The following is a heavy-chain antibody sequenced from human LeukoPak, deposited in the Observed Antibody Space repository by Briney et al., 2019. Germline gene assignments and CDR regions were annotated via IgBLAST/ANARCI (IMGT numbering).Heavy chain of an antibody. D-gene: IGHD2-15*01. Sequence: GESLKSPGKGPGSTFTSSWIGGVRQLPGKGREWMGIIYPGDSDTRYSPSFQGQVTISADKSISTAYLQWSSLKASDTAMYYCARGGIDCSGGSCYLVWFDPWGQGTLVTVSS. CDR3: ARGGIDCSGGSCYLVWFDP. V-gene: IGHV5-51*01. J-gene: IGHJ5*02. CDR2: IYPGDSDT. CDR1: GSTFTSSW.